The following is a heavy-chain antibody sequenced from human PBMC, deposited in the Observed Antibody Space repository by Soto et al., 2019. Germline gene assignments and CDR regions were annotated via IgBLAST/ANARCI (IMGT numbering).Heavy chain of an antibody. CDR1: GGSISSYY. V-gene: IGHV4-59*08. D-gene: IGHD3-10*01. CDR3: ARGYGSGVNYYYYYYMDV. Sequence: SETLSLTCTVSGGSISSYYWSWIRQPPGKGLEWIGYIYYSGSTNYNPSLKSGVTISVDTSKNKFSLKLSSVTAADTAVYYCARGYGSGVNYYYYYYMDVWGKGTTVTVSS. J-gene: IGHJ6*03. CDR2: IYYSGST.